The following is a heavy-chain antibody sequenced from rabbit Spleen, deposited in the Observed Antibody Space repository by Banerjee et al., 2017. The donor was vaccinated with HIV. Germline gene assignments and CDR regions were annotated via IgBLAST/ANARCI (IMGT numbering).Heavy chain of an antibody. CDR2: IAGSSSGFT. D-gene: IGHD1-1*01. J-gene: IGHJ4*01. CDR1: GFSFSSSDY. V-gene: IGHV1S40*01. CDR3: SRHLVGGIGWVFDL. Sequence: QSLEESGGDLVKPGASLTLTCTASGFSFSSSDYMCWVRQAPGKGLEWIACIAGSSSGFTYSATWAKGRFTCSETSSTTVTLHVTSLTAADTATYFCSRHLVGGIGWVFDLWGQGTLVTVS.